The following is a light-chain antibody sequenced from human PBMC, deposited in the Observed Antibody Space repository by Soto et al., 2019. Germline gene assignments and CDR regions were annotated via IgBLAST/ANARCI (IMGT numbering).Light chain of an antibody. Sequence: EVVMTQSPATLSVSPGERATLSCRASQSVGSSLAWFQQKPGQAPRLLIYGASTRATGIPARFSGSGSGTEFTLTISSLQSEDFAVYYCQQYTDWPPYTFGQGTNLEIK. CDR2: GAS. V-gene: IGKV3-15*01. CDR3: QQYTDWPPYT. CDR1: QSVGSS. J-gene: IGKJ2*01.